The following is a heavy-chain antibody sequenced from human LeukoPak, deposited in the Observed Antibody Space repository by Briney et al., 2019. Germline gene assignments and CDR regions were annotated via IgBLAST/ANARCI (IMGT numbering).Heavy chain of an antibody. J-gene: IGHJ4*02. CDR2: IIPIFGTA. CDR1: GGTFSSYA. Sequence: SVKVSCKASGGTFSSYAISWVRQAPGQGLEWMGGIIPIFGTANYAQKFQGRVTITADESTSTAYMELSSLRSEDTAVYYCASNLSYCSSTSCYFDYWGQGTLVTVSS. D-gene: IGHD2-2*01. V-gene: IGHV1-69*13. CDR3: ASNLSYCSSTSCYFDY.